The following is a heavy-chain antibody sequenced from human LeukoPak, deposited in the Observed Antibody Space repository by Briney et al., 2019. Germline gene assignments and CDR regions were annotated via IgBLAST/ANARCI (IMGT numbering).Heavy chain of an antibody. J-gene: IGHJ4*02. CDR1: GYTFTTYG. D-gene: IGHD2-2*01. V-gene: IGHV1-18*01. CDR2: VSTYNGNT. Sequence: GASVKVSCKASGYTFTTYGISWVRQAPGQGLEWMGWVSTYNGNTSYAQRLQGRVTMSTDTSTSTAYMELRSLTSDDTAVYYCARAFGGYCSDTTCYDSWGQGTLVTVSS. CDR3: ARAFGGYCSDTTCYDS.